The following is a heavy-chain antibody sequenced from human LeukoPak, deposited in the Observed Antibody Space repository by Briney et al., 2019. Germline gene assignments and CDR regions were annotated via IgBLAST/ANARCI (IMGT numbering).Heavy chain of an antibody. D-gene: IGHD3-10*01. CDR3: AREGLLWFRELERHPFFDY. CDR1: GFTFSTYW. J-gene: IGHJ4*02. CDR2: INPDGSGT. Sequence: GGSLRLSCAASGFTFSTYWMHWVRQGPGKGLVWVSLINPDGSGTSHADSVKGRFTISRDNAKNSLYLQMNSLRAEDTAVYYCAREGLLWFRELERHPFFDYWRQGTLVTVSS. V-gene: IGHV3-74*01.